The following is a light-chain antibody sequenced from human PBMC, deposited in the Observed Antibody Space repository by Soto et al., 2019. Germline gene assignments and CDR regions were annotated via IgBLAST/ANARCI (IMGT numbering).Light chain of an antibody. V-gene: IGLV2-14*01. Sequence: QSALTQPASVSGSPGQSITISCTGTSSDVGGYNSVSWYQQHPGKAPKLMIYNVSNRPSGVSIRFSGSKSGNTASLTISGLQAEDEADYYCSSYTSSTTLNIFGTGTKLTVL. CDR3: SSYTSSTTLNI. CDR1: SSDVGGYNS. CDR2: NVS. J-gene: IGLJ1*01.